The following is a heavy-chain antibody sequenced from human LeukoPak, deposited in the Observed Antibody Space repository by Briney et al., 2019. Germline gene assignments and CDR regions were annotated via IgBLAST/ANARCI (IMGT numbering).Heavy chain of an antibody. CDR3: ARILLRSESFYNPSDC. V-gene: IGHV3-74*01. D-gene: IGHD3-10*01. Sequence: GGSLRLSCAASGFTFSIYWMHWVRQAPGKGLVWVSRIYRDGGTTTYADSVKGRFTISRDNAKNTLYLQMNSLRAEDTAVYFCARILLRSESFYNPSDCWGQGTLVTVSS. J-gene: IGHJ4*02. CDR2: IYRDGGTT. CDR1: GFTFSIYW.